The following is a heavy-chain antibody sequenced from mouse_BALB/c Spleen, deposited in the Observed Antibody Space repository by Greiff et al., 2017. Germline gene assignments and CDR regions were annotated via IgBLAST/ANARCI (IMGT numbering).Heavy chain of an antibody. CDR1: GFNIKDTY. D-gene: IGHD6-1*01. J-gene: IGHJ3*01. CDR2: IDPANGNT. Sequence: EVQLVESGAELVKPGASVKLSCTASGFNIKDTYMHWVKQRPEQGLEWIGRIDPANGNTKYDPKFQGKATITADTSSNTAYLQLSSLTSEDTAVYYCASSEGAWFAYWGQGTLVTVSA. V-gene: IGHV14-3*02. CDR3: ASSEGAWFAY.